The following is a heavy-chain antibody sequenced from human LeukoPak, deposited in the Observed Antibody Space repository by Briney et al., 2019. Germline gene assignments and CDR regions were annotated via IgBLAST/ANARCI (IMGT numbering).Heavy chain of an antibody. V-gene: IGHV3-23*01. CDR3: ARARDYYDSSGYSYYFGY. J-gene: IGHJ4*02. Sequence: PGGSLRLSCAASGFTFSSYAMSWVRQAPGKGLEWVSAISGSGGSTYYADSVKGRFTISRDNAKNSLYLQMNSLRAEDTAVYYCARARDYYDSSGYSYYFGYWGQGTLVTVSS. CDR1: GFTFSSYA. CDR2: ISGSGGST. D-gene: IGHD3-22*01.